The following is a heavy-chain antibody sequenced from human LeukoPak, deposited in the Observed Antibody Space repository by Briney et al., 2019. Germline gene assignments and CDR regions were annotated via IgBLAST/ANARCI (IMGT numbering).Heavy chain of an antibody. Sequence: GGSLRLSCAASGFTFDDYAMHWARQAPGKGLEWVSVISGDGGRTFYADSVKGRFTISRDNRKNSLHLQMNSLKTEDTALYYCTKDIVIEADYSSIGAFYYYGMDVWGQGTTVTVSS. CDR3: TKDIVIEADYSSIGAFYYYGMDV. J-gene: IGHJ6*02. CDR1: GFTFDDYA. CDR2: ISGDGGRT. V-gene: IGHV3-43*02. D-gene: IGHD2-2*01.